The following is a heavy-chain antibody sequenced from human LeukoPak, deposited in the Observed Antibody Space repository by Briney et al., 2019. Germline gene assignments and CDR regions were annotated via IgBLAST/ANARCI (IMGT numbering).Heavy chain of an antibody. CDR3: ARGDDSKAVAFDI. CDR2: IYYSGST. Sequence: SETLSLTCTVSGGSISSSYWSWIRQPPGKGLEWIGYIYYSGSTNYNPSLKSRVTISVDTSKNQFSLKLSSVTAADTAVYYCARGDDSKAVAFDIWGQGTMVTVSS. CDR1: GGSISSSY. D-gene: IGHD3-22*01. J-gene: IGHJ3*02. V-gene: IGHV4-59*12.